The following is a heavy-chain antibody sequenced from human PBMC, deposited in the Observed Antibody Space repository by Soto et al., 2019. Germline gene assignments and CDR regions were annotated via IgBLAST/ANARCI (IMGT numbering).Heavy chain of an antibody. CDR1: GFTFSSYS. Sequence: EVQLVESGGGLVQPGGSLRLSCAASGFTFSSYSMNWVRQAPGKGLEWVSYISSSSSTIYYADSVRGRFTISRDNAKTSLYLQMNTLRDEHTAVYYCARDLDFWSGYLRANWFDPWGQGTLVTVSS. CDR3: ARDLDFWSGYLRANWFDP. D-gene: IGHD3-3*01. CDR2: ISSSSSTI. V-gene: IGHV3-48*02. J-gene: IGHJ5*02.